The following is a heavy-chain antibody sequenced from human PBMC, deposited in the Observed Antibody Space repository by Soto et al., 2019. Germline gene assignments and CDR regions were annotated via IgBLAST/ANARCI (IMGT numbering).Heavy chain of an antibody. CDR1: GFTFSSYW. Sequence: PGGSLRLSCAASGFTFSSYWMHWVRQAPGKGLVWVSRINSDGSSTSYADSVKGRFTISRDNAKNTPYLQMNSLRAEDTAVYYCARDPRKIVVGGLRGNYYYYYMDVWGKGTTVTVSS. J-gene: IGHJ6*03. D-gene: IGHD2-2*01. CDR2: INSDGSST. V-gene: IGHV3-74*01. CDR3: ARDPRKIVVGGLRGNYYYYYMDV.